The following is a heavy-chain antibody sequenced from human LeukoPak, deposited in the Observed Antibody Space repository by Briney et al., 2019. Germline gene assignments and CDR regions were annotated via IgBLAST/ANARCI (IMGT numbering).Heavy chain of an antibody. CDR1: GFTFSSYS. CDR2: ISSSGSII. Sequence: GGSLRLSCAASGFTFSSYSMSWVRQAPGKGLEWVSSISSSGSIIYYADSVKGRFTISRDNAKNSLYLQMNSLRAEDTAVYYGTILYSDYYDDAFDIWGQGTIVTVSS. J-gene: IGHJ3*02. CDR3: TILYSDYYDDAFDI. D-gene: IGHD5-12*01. V-gene: IGHV3-21*01.